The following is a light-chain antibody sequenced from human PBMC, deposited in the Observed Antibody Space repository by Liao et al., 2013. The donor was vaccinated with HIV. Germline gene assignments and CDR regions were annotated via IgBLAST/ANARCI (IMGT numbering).Light chain of an antibody. CDR3: QVWDSSSDHPGV. J-gene: IGLJ1*01. CDR2: NDH. Sequence: SYVLTQPPSVSVAPGKTATITCGGDNIGGQTVHWYQQKPSQAPLLVIYNDHVRPSGIPERYSGSNSGNAATLSISDVEAGDEADYYCQVWDSSSDHPGVFGTGTKVTVL. V-gene: IGLV3-21*01. CDR1: NIGGQT.